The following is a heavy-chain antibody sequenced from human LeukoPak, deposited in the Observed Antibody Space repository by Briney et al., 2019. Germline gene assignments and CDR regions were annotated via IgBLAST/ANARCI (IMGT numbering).Heavy chain of an antibody. J-gene: IGHJ5*02. Sequence: SETLSLTCTVSGGSISSSSYYWGWIRQPPGKGLEWIGEINHSGSTNYNPSLKSRVTISVDTSKNQFSLKLSSVTAADTAVYYCARGRGYNSLSWFDPWGQGTLVTVSS. CDR1: GGSISSSSYY. V-gene: IGHV4-39*07. CDR2: INHSGST. CDR3: ARGRGYNSLSWFDP. D-gene: IGHD1-14*01.